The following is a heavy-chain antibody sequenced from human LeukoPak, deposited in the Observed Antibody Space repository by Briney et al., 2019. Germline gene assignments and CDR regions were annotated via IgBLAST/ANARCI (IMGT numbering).Heavy chain of an antibody. CDR1: RFTFSSYV. J-gene: IGHJ4*02. D-gene: IGHD6-6*01. V-gene: IGHV3-21*01. CDR2: ISSSSSYI. CDR3: ARDSSSAFDY. Sequence: GGSLRLSCAASRFTFSSYVMSWVRQAPGKGLEWVSSISSSSSYIYYADSVKGRFTISRDNAKNSLYLQMNSLRAEDTAVYYCARDSSSAFDYWGQGTLVTVSS.